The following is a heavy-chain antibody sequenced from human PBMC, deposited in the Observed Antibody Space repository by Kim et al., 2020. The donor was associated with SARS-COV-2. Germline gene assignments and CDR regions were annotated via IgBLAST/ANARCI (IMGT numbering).Heavy chain of an antibody. Sequence: GGSLRLSCAASGFSFSTYGMYWVRQAPGKGLEWVALTSYDGGNIYHADSVRGRFTVSRDNSKNTVYLQMNSLRDDDTAVYFCAKALDYNYESSLDYWGQGTLVTVSS. CDR2: TSYDGGNI. J-gene: IGHJ4*02. D-gene: IGHD3-22*01. V-gene: IGHV3-30*18. CDR3: AKALDYNYESSLDY. CDR1: GFSFSTYG.